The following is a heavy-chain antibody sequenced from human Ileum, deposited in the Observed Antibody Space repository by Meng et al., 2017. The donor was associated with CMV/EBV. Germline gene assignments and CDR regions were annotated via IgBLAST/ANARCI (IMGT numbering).Heavy chain of an antibody. CDR3: TTRGLGFDSSLFDF. CDR2: IHYNEKT. V-gene: IGHV4-39*07. J-gene: IGHJ4*02. D-gene: IGHD3-22*01. Sequence: SGQGPGKPSGAPSLSCTASGGATNNNNYFWGWIRQAPGKGPEWIGSIHYNEKTYYNPPFKSRVTISVDTSNKQVSLNLNSVTAADTAVYYCTTRGLGFDSSLFDFWGQGTLVTVSS. CDR1: GGATNNNNYF.